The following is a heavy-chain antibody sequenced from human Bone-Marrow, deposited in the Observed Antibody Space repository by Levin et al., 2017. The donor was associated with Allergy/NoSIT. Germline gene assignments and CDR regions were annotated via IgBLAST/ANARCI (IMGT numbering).Heavy chain of an antibody. Sequence: GGSLRLSCATSGFIFSGYAMNWVRQAPGKGLEWVSFVDRGNSRIYYADSVEGRFTISRDDAKNSLYLEMNSLRVDDSAVYYCTRVNPTFSAYGGADFWGQGTLVTVSS. D-gene: IGHD5-12*01. CDR1: GFIFSGYA. CDR2: VDRGNSRI. V-gene: IGHV3-21*01. CDR3: TRVNPTFSAYGGADF. J-gene: IGHJ4*02.